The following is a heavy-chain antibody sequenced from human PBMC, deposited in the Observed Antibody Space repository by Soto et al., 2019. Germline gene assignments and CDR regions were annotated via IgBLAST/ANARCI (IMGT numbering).Heavy chain of an antibody. CDR3: ARNQASPSRTYYYDSSGPRGYAFEI. J-gene: IGHJ3*02. CDR2: IKQDGSEK. Sequence: EVQLVESGGGLVQPGGSLRLSCAASGFTFSSYWMSWVRQAPGKGLEWVANIKQDGSEKYYVDSVKGRFTISRDNAKDSQYLQMNNLRAEDTAVYYCARNQASPSRTYYYDSSGPRGYAFEIWGQGTMVTVSS. V-gene: IGHV3-7*01. CDR1: GFTFSSYW. D-gene: IGHD3-22*01.